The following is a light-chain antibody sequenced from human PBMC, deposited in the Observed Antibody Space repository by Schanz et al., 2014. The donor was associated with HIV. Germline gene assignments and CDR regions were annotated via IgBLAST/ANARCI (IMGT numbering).Light chain of an antibody. CDR2: DVS. J-gene: IGLJ2*01. CDR3: SSYASTDTVL. V-gene: IGLV2-14*03. Sequence: QSALTQPASVSGTPGQSITISCTGSSSDVGGYNYVSWYQQHPDKAPKLMIYDVSDRPSGVSNRFSGSKSGNTASLTISGLQADDEADYDCSSYASTDTVLFGGGTKLTVL. CDR1: SSDVGGYNY.